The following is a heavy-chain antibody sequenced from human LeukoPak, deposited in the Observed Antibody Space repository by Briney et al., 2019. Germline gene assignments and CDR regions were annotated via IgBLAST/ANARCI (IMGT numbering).Heavy chain of an antibody. J-gene: IGHJ3*02. CDR1: GSRFTSYW. V-gene: IGHV5-51*01. CDR3: ARQLYSSGWFAFDI. D-gene: IGHD6-19*01. Sequence: GASLKISCKGSGSRFTSYWIGWVRQMPGKGLEWMGIIYPGDSDTRYSPSFQGQVTTSADKSISTAYLQWSSLKASDTAMYYCARQLYSSGWFAFDIWGQGTMVTVSS. CDR2: IYPGDSDT.